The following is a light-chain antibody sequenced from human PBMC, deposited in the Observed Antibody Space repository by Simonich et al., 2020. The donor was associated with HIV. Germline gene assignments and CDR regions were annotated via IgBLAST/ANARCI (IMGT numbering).Light chain of an antibody. CDR1: QGISSY. CDR3: QQLNSSPLT. V-gene: IGKV1-9*01. Sequence: IQLTQSPSFLSASVGDRVTITCRARQGISSYLAWYQQKPGKAPKLLIYAASTVQSGVPSRFSGSGSGTEFTLTISSLQPEDFATYYCQQLNSSPLTFGGGTKVGIK. J-gene: IGKJ4*01. CDR2: AAS.